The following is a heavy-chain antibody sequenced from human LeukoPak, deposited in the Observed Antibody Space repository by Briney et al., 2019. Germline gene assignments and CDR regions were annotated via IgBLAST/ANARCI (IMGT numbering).Heavy chain of an antibody. CDR2: IHTSGST. Sequence: SQTLSLTCTVSGGSISSDNNYWSWIRQPAEKGLEWIGRIHTSGSTNHNPSLNSRVTISIDTSKNQFSLKLSSVTATDTAVYYCARDRSDGGYNWFDPWGQGTLVTVSS. CDR1: GGSISSDNNY. J-gene: IGHJ5*02. D-gene: IGHD2-15*01. CDR3: ARDRSDGGYNWFDP. V-gene: IGHV4-61*02.